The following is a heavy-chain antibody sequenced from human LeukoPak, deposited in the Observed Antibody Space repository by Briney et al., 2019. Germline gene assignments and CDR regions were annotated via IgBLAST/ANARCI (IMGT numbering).Heavy chain of an antibody. V-gene: IGHV4-39*01. J-gene: IGHJ4*02. D-gene: IGHD1-26*01. CDR2: IYYSGST. Sequence: PSETLSLTCTVSGGSISSRSCCWGLIRQPPGKGLEWIRTIYYSGSTYYNPSLKSRVTISLDTSKNQFSLRLSSVTAADTAVYYCARQVYSGTHYFDYWGQGTLVTVSS. CDR1: GGSISSRSCC. CDR3: ARQVYSGTHYFDY.